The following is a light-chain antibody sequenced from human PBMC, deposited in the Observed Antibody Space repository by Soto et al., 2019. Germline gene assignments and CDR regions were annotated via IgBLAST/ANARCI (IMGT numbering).Light chain of an antibody. CDR3: QQYDNSMWA. CDR2: AAS. CDR1: QSVSSNY. Sequence: EIVLTQSPGTPSLSPGERATLSCRASQSVSSNYLAWYQQKPGQAPRLLIYAASSRATGIPDRFSGRGSGTDFTLTISRLEPADFAVYYCQQYDNSMWAFGQGTKVDIK. V-gene: IGKV3-20*01. J-gene: IGKJ1*01.